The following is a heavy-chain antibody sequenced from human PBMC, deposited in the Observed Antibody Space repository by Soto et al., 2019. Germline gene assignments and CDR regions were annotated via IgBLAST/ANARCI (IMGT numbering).Heavy chain of an antibody. J-gene: IGHJ4*02. CDR1: GFTFSNYG. Sequence: QVQLVESGGGVVQPGRSLRLSCAASGFTFSNYGMHWVRQAPGKGPEWVAIMSNDGKNKFYADCVKGRFTISRDESKNTLYLQMDSLKTEYTAVDSGATDVYCSSNICLRNIVEYWGQGTLVTVSS. V-gene: IGHV3-30*03. CDR2: MSNDGKNK. D-gene: IGHD2-2*01. CDR3: ATDVYCSSNICLRNIVEY.